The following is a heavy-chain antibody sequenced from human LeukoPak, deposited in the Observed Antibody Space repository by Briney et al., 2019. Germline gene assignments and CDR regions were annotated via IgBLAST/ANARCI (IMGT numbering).Heavy chain of an antibody. CDR1: GGSIGIGGYY. CDR2: IYYNGNT. J-gene: IGHJ3*02. CDR3: VTNFDSYNAFDI. D-gene: IGHD3-10*01. Sequence: SETLSLTCTVSGGSIGIGGYYWSWIRQHPGKGLEWIGYIYYNGNTYYNPSLKSRLTISGDMSENQFSLKLTSVTAADTAVYFCVTNFDSYNAFDIWGQGTMVSVSS. V-gene: IGHV4-31*03.